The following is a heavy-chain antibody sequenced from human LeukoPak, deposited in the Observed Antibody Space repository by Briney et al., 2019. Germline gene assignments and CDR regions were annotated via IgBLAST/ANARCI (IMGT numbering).Heavy chain of an antibody. CDR3: ARDAAHDASGSYREFDY. V-gene: IGHV1-18*01. J-gene: IGHJ4*02. D-gene: IGHD3-10*01. CDR1: GYTFTTYA. Sequence: ASVKASCQASGYTFTTYAINWVRQAPGQGLEWMGWLSAYNGDTNYAQKLQGRVTMTTDTSTSTAYMELRSLRSDDTAVYYCARDAAHDASGSYREFDYWGQGTLVTVSS. CDR2: LSAYNGDT.